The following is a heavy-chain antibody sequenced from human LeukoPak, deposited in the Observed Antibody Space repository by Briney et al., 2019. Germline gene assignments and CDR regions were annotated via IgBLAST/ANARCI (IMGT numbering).Heavy chain of an antibody. CDR3: ARDFSGCSSTSCYPHYYYYYMDV. V-gene: IGHV4-4*07. CDR1: GGSISSYY. Sequence: PSETLSLTCTVSGGSISSYYWSWLRQPAGKGLEWIGRIYTSGSTNYNPSLKSRVTISVDKSKNQFSLKLSSVTAADTAVYYCARDFSGCSSTSCYPHYYYYYMDVWGKGTTVTVSS. D-gene: IGHD2-2*01. J-gene: IGHJ6*03. CDR2: IYTSGST.